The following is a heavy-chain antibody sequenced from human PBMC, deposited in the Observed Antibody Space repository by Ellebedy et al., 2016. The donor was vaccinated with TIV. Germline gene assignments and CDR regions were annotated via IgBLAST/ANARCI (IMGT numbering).Heavy chain of an antibody. J-gene: IGHJ5*01. Sequence: GGSLRLXXAASGFTFDNYAMTWVRQAPGKGLEWVSSLSGSADTTNYADSVKGRFAISRDNSKNTLHLQMNSLRVEDTAVYYCAKAGWGIVGAFDSWGQGTLVTVSS. CDR1: GFTFDNYA. V-gene: IGHV3-23*01. CDR2: LSGSADTT. CDR3: AKAGWGIVGAFDS. D-gene: IGHD1-26*01.